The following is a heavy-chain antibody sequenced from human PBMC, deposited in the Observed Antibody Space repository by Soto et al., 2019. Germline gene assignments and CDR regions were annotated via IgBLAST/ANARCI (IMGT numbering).Heavy chain of an antibody. CDR2: VYHAGNT. J-gene: IGHJ4*02. Sequence: QVHLQESGPGLVKPSGTLSLTCDVSGGSVSSTTWWSWLRQPPGKGLEWIGEVYHAGNTNYNPSLQSRVTMSVDKSKNQFSLKLNSVTAADTAVYYCARVLTSSGFDIWGQGTLVTVSS. CDR3: ARVLTSSGFDI. D-gene: IGHD3-22*01. V-gene: IGHV4-4*02. CDR1: GGSVSSTTW.